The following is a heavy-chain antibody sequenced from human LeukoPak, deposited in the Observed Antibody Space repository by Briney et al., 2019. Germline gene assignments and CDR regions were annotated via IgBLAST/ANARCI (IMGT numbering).Heavy chain of an antibody. V-gene: IGHV3-30-3*01. CDR3: ARVLNYYDSSGYYFSY. Sequence: PGGSLRLSCAASGFTFSYYTMHWVRQAPGKGLEWVAVISYDGSNEYYADSVKGRFTISRDNSKNTLYLQMNSLRVEDTVVYYCARVLNYYDSSGYYFSYWGQGTLVTVSS. CDR1: GFTFSYYT. CDR2: ISYDGSNE. D-gene: IGHD3-22*01. J-gene: IGHJ4*02.